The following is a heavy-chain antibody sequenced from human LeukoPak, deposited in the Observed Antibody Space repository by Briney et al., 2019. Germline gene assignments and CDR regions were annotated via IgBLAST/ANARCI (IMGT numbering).Heavy chain of an antibody. V-gene: IGHV3-11*01. CDR3: TRYGDYGNKVDG. Sequence: PGGSLRLSCAASGFTFSDHYMSWIRQAPGKGLEWLSHISISGETSYNADSVKGRFTISRDNGKSTLYLQMNSLRVEDTAVYYCTRYGDYGNKVDGWGQGTLVTVSS. J-gene: IGHJ4*02. CDR2: ISISGETS. D-gene: IGHD3-16*01. CDR1: GFTFSDHY.